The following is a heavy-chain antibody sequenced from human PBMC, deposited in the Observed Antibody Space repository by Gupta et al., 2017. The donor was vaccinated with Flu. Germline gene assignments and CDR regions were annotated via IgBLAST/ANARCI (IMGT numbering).Heavy chain of an antibody. V-gene: IGHV3-15*01. D-gene: IGHD3-16*01. CDR1: GFDVSYAY. Sequence: EVQLVESGGSLVKPGGSLRLSCAASGFDVSYAYMNWIRQAPGKVLECVDRLKSESDGGAADYAAPVKGRFTISRDDSKNTLFLQMNSLTTDDTAVYYCTTDSSGGITFDIWGQGTMVTVSA. J-gene: IGHJ3*02. CDR2: LKSESDGGAA. CDR3: TTDSSGGITFDI.